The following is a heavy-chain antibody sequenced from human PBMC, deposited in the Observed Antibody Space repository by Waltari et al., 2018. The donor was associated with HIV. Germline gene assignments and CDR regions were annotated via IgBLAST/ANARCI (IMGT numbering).Heavy chain of an antibody. Sequence: EVQLVESGGNLVQPGGSLRLSCAASGFTFSSYSMTWVRQAPGKGLEWVSYMSSSSSPTYYADSVRGRFTISRDNAKNSLYLQMNSLRDEDTAVYYCARRIAAGGTQYFEYWGQGTLVTVSS. V-gene: IGHV3-48*02. J-gene: IGHJ4*02. CDR2: MSSSSSPT. CDR1: GFTFSSYS. D-gene: IGHD6-13*01. CDR3: ARRIAAGGTQYFEY.